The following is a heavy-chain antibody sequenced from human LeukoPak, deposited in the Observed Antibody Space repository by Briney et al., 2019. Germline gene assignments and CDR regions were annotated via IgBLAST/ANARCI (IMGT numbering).Heavy chain of an antibody. CDR3: ARVAGRWPYYFDY. V-gene: IGHV4-59*08. Sequence: SETLSLTCAVYGGSFSGYYWSWIRQPPGKGLEWIGYIFYTGSTNYNPSLKSRVTISVLTSKTQFSLKLSSVTAADTAVYYCARVAGRWPYYFDYWGQGTLVTVSS. CDR2: IFYTGST. D-gene: IGHD5-24*01. CDR1: GGSFSGYY. J-gene: IGHJ4*02.